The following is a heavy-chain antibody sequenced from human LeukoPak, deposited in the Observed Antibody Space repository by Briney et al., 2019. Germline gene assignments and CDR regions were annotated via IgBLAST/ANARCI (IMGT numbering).Heavy chain of an antibody. D-gene: IGHD4-17*01. Sequence: GGSLRLSCAASGFTFSSYWMSWVRQAPGKGLEWVAHIKQDGSEKFYVDSVKGRFTISRDNAKKSLYLQMNSLRAEDTAVYFCARFPTVTTMGFWGQGTLVTVSS. CDR3: ARFPTVTTMGF. V-gene: IGHV3-7*04. CDR2: IKQDGSEK. CDR1: GFTFSSYW. J-gene: IGHJ4*02.